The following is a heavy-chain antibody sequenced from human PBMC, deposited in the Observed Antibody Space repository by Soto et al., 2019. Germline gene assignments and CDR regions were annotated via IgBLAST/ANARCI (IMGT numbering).Heavy chain of an antibody. J-gene: IGHJ5*02. D-gene: IGHD6-6*01. V-gene: IGHV1-69*01. CDR2: IIPIFGTA. Sequence: QVQLVQSGAEMKKPGSSVKVSCKASGGTFSSYAISWVRQAPGQGLEWMGGIIPIFGTANYAQKFQGRVTITADESTSTAYMELSSLRSEDSAVYYCARNIAARRGALYNWFDPWGQGTLVTVSS. CDR1: GGTFSSYA. CDR3: ARNIAARRGALYNWFDP.